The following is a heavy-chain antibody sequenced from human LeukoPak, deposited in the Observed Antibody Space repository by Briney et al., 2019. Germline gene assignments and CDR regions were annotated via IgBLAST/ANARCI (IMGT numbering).Heavy chain of an antibody. D-gene: IGHD3-22*01. Sequence: PGGSLRLSCAASGFTFSSYWMHWVRQAPGKGLVWVSRINSDGSSTSYADSVKGRFTISRDNSKNTLYLQMNSLRAEDTAVYYCAKANESWVITTGGVDYWGQGTLVTVSS. CDR1: GFTFSSYW. CDR2: INSDGSST. V-gene: IGHV3-74*01. CDR3: AKANESWVITTGGVDY. J-gene: IGHJ4*02.